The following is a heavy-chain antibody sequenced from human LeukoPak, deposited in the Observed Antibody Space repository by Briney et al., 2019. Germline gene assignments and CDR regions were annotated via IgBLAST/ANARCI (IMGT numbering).Heavy chain of an antibody. J-gene: IGHJ4*02. CDR3: ARHKAYSGSYSDY. Sequence: SETLSLTCTVSGGSFSSSSYYWGWIRQPPGKGLEWIGSIYYSGSTYYNPSLKSRVTISVDTSKNQFSLKLSSVTAADTAVYYCARHKAYSGSYSDYWGQGTLVTVSS. D-gene: IGHD1-26*01. V-gene: IGHV4-39*01. CDR2: IYYSGST. CDR1: GGSFSSSSYY.